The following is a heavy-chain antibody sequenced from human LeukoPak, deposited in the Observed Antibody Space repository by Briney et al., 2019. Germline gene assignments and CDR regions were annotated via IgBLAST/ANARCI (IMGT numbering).Heavy chain of an antibody. CDR3: ARDRDNITCPHDH. D-gene: IGHD2/OR15-2a*01. Sequence: GGSLRLSCAASGFTFSSFEMNWVRQTPGKGLEWVSFISGGGTTIYYADSVKGRFTITRDNAKKSLYLQMNSLRAEDTAVYYCARDRDNITCPHDHWGQGTLVTVSS. J-gene: IGHJ4*02. CDR1: GFTFSSFE. CDR2: ISGGGTTI. V-gene: IGHV3-48*03.